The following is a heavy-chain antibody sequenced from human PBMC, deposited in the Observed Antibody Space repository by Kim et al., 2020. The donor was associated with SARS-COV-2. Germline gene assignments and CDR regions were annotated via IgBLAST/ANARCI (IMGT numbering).Heavy chain of an antibody. CDR2: IIPIFGTA. CDR1: GGTFSTYV. V-gene: IGHV1-69*13. D-gene: IGHD5-12*01. CDR3: AREWEVATIKGDDAFDI. J-gene: IGHJ3*02. Sequence: SVKVSCKASGGTFSTYVISWVRQSPGQGLEWMGGIIPIFGTANYAQKFQGRVTITADESTSTAYMELSSLRSEDTSVYYCAREWEVATIKGDDAFDIWGQVTMVTVSS.